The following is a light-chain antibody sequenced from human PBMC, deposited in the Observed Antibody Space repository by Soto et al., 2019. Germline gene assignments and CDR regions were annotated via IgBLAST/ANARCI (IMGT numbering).Light chain of an antibody. J-gene: IGKJ4*01. CDR3: QQNSSTPLA. V-gene: IGKV1-39*01. CDR2: AAF. Sequence: DIQMTQSPFSLSASVGDRVTITCRASQSINRDLNWYQQKPGKAPNLLIYAAFTLESGVPSRFSGSGSGTDFTLTISSLHLEDFATYYCQQNSSTPLAFGGGTKVEIK. CDR1: QSINRD.